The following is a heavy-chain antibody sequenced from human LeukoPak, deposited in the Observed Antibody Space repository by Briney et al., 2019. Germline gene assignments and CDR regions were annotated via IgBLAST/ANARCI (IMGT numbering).Heavy chain of an antibody. D-gene: IGHD5-12*01. J-gene: IGHJ4*02. CDR2: ISSSGSTI. CDR3: ARERGYSGYDYFIDSPSDY. Sequence: PGGSLRLSCAASGFTFSSYEMNWVRHAPGQGLEWVSYISSSGSTIYNADSVKGRFTISRDNAKNSLYLQMNSLRAEDTAVYYCARERGYSGYDYFIDSPSDYWGQGALVTVSS. V-gene: IGHV3-48*03. CDR1: GFTFSSYE.